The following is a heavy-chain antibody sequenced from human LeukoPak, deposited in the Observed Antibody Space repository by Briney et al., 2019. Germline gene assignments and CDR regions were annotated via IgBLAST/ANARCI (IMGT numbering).Heavy chain of an antibody. Sequence: ASVKVSCKASGYTFTSYFMHWVRQAPGQGLEWMGIINPSGGSTSYAQKLQGRVTMTTDTSTSTAYMELRSLRSDDTAVYYCARAELRFLEWPLDYWGQGTLVTVSS. D-gene: IGHD3-3*01. CDR2: INPSGGST. J-gene: IGHJ4*02. CDR1: GYTFTSYF. CDR3: ARAELRFLEWPLDY. V-gene: IGHV1-46*01.